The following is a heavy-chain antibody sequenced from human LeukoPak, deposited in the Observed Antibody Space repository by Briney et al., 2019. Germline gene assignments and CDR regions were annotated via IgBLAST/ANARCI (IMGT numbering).Heavy chain of an antibody. Sequence: SQTLSLTCTVSGGSISSGSYYWSWIRQPAGKGLEWIGRIYTSGSTNYNPSLKSRVTISVDTSKNQFSLKLSSVTAADTAVYYCARASIVVVPAAPGGGWFDPWGQGTLATVSS. CDR1: GGSISSGSYY. J-gene: IGHJ5*02. V-gene: IGHV4-61*02. D-gene: IGHD2-2*01. CDR3: ARASIVVVPAAPGGGWFDP. CDR2: IYTSGST.